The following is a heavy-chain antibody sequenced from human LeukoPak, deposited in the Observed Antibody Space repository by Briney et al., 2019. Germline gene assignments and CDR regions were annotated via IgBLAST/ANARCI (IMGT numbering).Heavy chain of an antibody. CDR2: INTNTGNP. V-gene: IGHV7-4-1*02. CDR3: ARVVHPYDNESSGLTYDAFDI. CDR1: GYTFTSYS. J-gene: IGHJ3*02. D-gene: IGHD3-22*01. Sequence: ASVKVSCKASGYTFTSYSMNWVRQAPGRGLEWLGWINTNTGNPTYAQGFTGRFVFSLDTSVNTAYLQISSLKAEDTAVYYCARVVHPYDNESSGLTYDAFDIWGQGTMVTVSS.